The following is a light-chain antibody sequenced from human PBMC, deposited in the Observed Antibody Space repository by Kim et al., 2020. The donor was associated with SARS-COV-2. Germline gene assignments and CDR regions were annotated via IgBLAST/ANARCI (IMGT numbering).Light chain of an antibody. CDR1: DNNIGNEG. CDR3: SAWDSSLSAWV. CDR2: RNN. J-gene: IGLJ3*02. V-gene: IGLV10-54*01. Sequence: QAGPTQPPSVSKGLRQTATLTCTGNDNNIGNEGAAWLQQHQGHPPRLVSYRNNNRPSGISGRLSASKSGNTASLTITGLQAEDEADYYCSAWDSSLSAWVFGGGTQLTVL.